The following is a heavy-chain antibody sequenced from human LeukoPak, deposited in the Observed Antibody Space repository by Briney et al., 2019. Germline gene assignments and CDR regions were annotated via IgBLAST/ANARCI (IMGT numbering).Heavy chain of an antibody. CDR3: ASLGREEWFDP. J-gene: IGHJ5*02. D-gene: IGHD2-15*01. CDR2: IYYSGST. V-gene: IGHV4-39*07. Sequence: KSSETLPLTCTVSGGSISSGDYYWGWIRQPPGKGLEWIGSIYYSGSTYYNPSLKSRVTISVDTSKNQFSLKLSSVTAADTAVYYCASLGREEWFDPWGQGTLVTVSS. CDR1: GGSISSGDYY.